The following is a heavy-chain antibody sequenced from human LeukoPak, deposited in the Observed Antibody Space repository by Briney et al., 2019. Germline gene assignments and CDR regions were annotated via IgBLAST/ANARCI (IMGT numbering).Heavy chain of an antibody. CDR2: ISTYNGNT. V-gene: IGHV1-18*01. D-gene: IGHD2-2*01. J-gene: IGHJ5*02. Sequence: ASVKVSCKASGYTFTSYGISWVRQAPGQGLEWMGWISTYNGNTNYAQKLQGGVTMTTDTSTSTAYMELRSLRSDDTAVYYCARPQRPQRGNWFDPWGQGTLVTVSS. CDR3: ARPQRPQRGNWFDP. CDR1: GYTFTSYG.